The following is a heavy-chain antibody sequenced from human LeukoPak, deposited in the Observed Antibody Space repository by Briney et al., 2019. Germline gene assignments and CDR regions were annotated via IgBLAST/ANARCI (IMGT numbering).Heavy chain of an antibody. Sequence: ASVKVSCKASGYTFTSYDINWVRQAPGQGLEWMGWINPNSGGTNYAQKFQGRVTMTRDTSISTAYMELSRLRSDDTAVYYCARRPPNCSSTSCGFDPWGQGTLVTVSS. CDR1: GYTFTSYD. J-gene: IGHJ5*02. CDR3: ARRPPNCSSTSCGFDP. D-gene: IGHD2-2*01. V-gene: IGHV1-2*02. CDR2: INPNSGGT.